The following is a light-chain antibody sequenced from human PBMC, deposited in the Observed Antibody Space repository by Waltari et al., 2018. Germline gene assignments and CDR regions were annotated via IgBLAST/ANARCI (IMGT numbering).Light chain of an antibody. CDR3: HQSYSSHS. V-gene: IGKV1-39*01. CDR2: AAS. Sequence: DIQMTQSPSSLSASVGDRVPITWRASQSINNYLNWYQQKPGTAPKLRIYAASRLESGVPSRFSGSGSGTDYTLTISGLQPEDFATYYCHQSYSSHSFGQGTKLGVK. CDR1: QSINNY. J-gene: IGKJ2*03.